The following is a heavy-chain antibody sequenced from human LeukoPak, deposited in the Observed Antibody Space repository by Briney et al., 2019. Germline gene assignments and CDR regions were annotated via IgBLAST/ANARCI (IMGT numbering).Heavy chain of an antibody. CDR3: VGGARAVTHHLDY. D-gene: IGHD4-23*01. CDR2: ISSDSSHI. Sequence: GGSLRLSCAASGFTFSSYAMSWVRQAPGKGLEWVSIISSDSSHIYDADSAKGRFTISRDNAKNSLYLQMYSLRPEDTAGYYCVGGARAVTHHLDYWGQGTLVTVSS. J-gene: IGHJ4*02. V-gene: IGHV3-21*01. CDR1: GFTFSSYA.